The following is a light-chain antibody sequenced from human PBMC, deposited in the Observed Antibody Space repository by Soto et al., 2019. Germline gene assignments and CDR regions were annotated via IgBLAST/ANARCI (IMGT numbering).Light chain of an antibody. J-gene: IGKJ1*01. CDR2: GAS. CDR1: QSVSSN. CDR3: QQYNNWPGWA. V-gene: IGKV3-15*01. Sequence: EIVMTQSPVTLSVSPGERVTLSCRASQSVSSNLAWYQQKPGQAPRLLIYGASTRATGIPARFSDSGSGTEFTLTISSLQSEDFAVYYCQQYNNWPGWAFGQGTKVE.